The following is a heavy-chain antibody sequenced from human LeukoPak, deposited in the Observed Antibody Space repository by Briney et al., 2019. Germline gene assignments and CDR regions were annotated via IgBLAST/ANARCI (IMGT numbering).Heavy chain of an antibody. CDR3: VRLALYPVKFSFDY. D-gene: IGHD2/OR15-2a*01. CDR2: IFPPDSNT. Sequence: GESLKISCESSGYTFTTFWIGWVRQMPGKGLEWMGNIFPPDSNTKYSPSFQDLVTISADKSINAAYLQWSSLKASDTAIYYCVRLALYPVKFSFDYWGQGTLVTVSS. J-gene: IGHJ4*02. CDR1: GYTFTTFW. V-gene: IGHV5-51*01.